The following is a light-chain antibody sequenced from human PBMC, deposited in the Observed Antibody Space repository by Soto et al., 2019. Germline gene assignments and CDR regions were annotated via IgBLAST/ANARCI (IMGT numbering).Light chain of an antibody. Sequence: QSVLTQPPSASGTPGQRVTISCSGSSSNIGPNYVYWYQQLPGTAPKLLIYRNNQRPSGGPDRFSGSTYGTSASLAISGLRSEDEADYYCAAWDGSLSGRVFGGGTKLTVL. CDR1: SSNIGPNY. J-gene: IGLJ3*02. CDR2: RNN. V-gene: IGLV1-47*01. CDR3: AAWDGSLSGRV.